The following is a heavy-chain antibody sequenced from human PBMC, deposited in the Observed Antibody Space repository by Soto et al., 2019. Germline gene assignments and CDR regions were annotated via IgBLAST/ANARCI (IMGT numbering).Heavy chain of an antibody. Sequence: ASVKVSCKASGYTFTSYGISWVRQAPGQGLEWMGWISAYNGNTNYAQKLQGRVTMTTDTSTSTAYMELRSLRSDDTAGYYWGRDKYNYVFWSGYYNETGFAYWGQGTLLTVSS. CDR1: GYTFTSYG. CDR3: GRDKYNYVFWSGYYNETGFAY. D-gene: IGHD3-3*01. V-gene: IGHV1-18*01. CDR2: ISAYNGNT. J-gene: IGHJ4*02.